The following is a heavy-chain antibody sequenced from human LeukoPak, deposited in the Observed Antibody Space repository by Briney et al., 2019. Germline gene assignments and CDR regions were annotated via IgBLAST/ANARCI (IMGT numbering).Heavy chain of an antibody. CDR3: ARDFGTGILIAAVNWFDP. J-gene: IGHJ5*02. CDR1: GYTFTGYY. CDR2: INPNSGGT. D-gene: IGHD6-13*01. Sequence: ASVKVSCKASGYTFTGYYMHWVRQAPGQGLEWMGWINPNSGGTNYAQKFQGRVTMTRDTSISTAYMELSRLRSDDTAVYYCARDFGTGILIAAVNWFDPWGQGTLVTVSS. V-gene: IGHV1-2*02.